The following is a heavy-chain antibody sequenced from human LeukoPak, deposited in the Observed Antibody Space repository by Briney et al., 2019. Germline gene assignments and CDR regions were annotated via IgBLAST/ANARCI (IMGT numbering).Heavy chain of an antibody. Sequence: GGSLTLSCAASGFTFSSYCMHWVRQAPGKGLEWVAFIRLDASNKYYADSVKGRFTLSRDNSKNTLYLQMNSLRAEDTAVYYCAKDRGYCSSTSCYEYFQHWGQGTLVTVSS. CDR3: AKDRGYCSSTSCYEYFQH. CDR1: GFTFSSYC. D-gene: IGHD2-2*01. CDR2: IRLDASNK. J-gene: IGHJ1*01. V-gene: IGHV3-30*02.